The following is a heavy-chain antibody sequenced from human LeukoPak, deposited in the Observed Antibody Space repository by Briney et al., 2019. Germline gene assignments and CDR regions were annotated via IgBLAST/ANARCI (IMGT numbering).Heavy chain of an antibody. CDR1: GGSVSIGSYH. CDR3: ARVGRGYFPPN. V-gene: IGHV4-61*01. Sequence: PSEPLSLTCTVSGGSVSIGSYHGRWIRQPPGEGLEWIGYIYYSGSLNYNPSLKSRVTISVDTSKNQFSLKLSSVTAADTAVYYCARVGRGYFPPNWGQGTLVTVSS. CDR2: IYYSGSL. D-gene: IGHD3-10*01. J-gene: IGHJ4*02.